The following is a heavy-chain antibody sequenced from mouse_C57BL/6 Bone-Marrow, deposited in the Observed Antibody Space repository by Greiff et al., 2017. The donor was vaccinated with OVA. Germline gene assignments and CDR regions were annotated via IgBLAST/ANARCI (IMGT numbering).Heavy chain of an antibody. D-gene: IGHD1-1*01. V-gene: IGHV2-2*01. CDR1: GFSLTSYG. Sequence: VKLMESGPGLVQPSQSLSITCTVSGFSLTSYGVHWVRQSPGKGLEWLGVIWSGGSTDYNAAIISRLSISKDNSKSQVFFKMNSLQADDTAIYYCARNSYYGSLQDWYFDVWGTGTTVTVSS. CDR3: ARNSYYGSLQDWYFDV. CDR2: IWSGGST. J-gene: IGHJ1*03.